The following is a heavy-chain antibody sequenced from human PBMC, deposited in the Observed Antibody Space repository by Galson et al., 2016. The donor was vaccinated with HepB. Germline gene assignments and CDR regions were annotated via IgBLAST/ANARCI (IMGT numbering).Heavy chain of an antibody. CDR2: ISDRETGFGV. CDR1: GFSFSSFA. CDR3: ARGKREWGVDF. D-gene: IGHD3-16*01. J-gene: IGHJ4*02. V-gene: IGHV3-21*01. Sequence: SLRLSCAASGFSFSSFALNWVRQAPGKGLEWVASISDRETGFGVFTADSVRGRLSISRDNAQNTLFLQMNSLRIEDTAVYYCARGKREWGVDFWGQGALVTVSS.